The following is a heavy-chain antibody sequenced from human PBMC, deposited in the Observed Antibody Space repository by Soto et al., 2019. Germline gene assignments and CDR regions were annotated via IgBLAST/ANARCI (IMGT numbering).Heavy chain of an antibody. CDR3: AKDRDIAAACYNFDY. J-gene: IGHJ4*02. Sequence: QVQLVESGGGVVQPGRSLRLSCAASAFTFNNFAMHWVRQAPGKGLEWVAVISSHGNDKYYADSVKGRFTISRDNSKNTLYLQMNSLRAEDTAVYYCAKDRDIAAACYNFDYWGQGTLVTVSS. D-gene: IGHD6-13*01. CDR1: AFTFNNFA. CDR2: ISSHGNDK. V-gene: IGHV3-30*18.